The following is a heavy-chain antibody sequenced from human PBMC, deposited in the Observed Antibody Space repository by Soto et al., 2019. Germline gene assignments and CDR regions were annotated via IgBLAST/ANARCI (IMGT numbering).Heavy chain of an antibody. CDR2: IWYDGSNK. J-gene: IGHJ3*02. V-gene: IGHV3-33*01. Sequence: GGSLRLSCAASGFTFSSYGMHWVRQAPGKGLEWVAVIWYDGSNKYYADSVKGRFTISRDNSKNTLYLQMNSLRAEDTDVYYCARGLGVLSGASDAFDIWGQGTMVTVSS. CDR3: ARGLGVLSGASDAFDI. CDR1: GFTFSSYG. D-gene: IGHD3-16*01.